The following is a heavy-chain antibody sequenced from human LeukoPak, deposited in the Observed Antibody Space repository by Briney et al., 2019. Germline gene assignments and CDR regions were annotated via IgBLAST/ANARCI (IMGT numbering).Heavy chain of an antibody. V-gene: IGHV4-31*03. J-gene: IGHJ4*02. D-gene: IGHD3-22*01. Sequence: SQTLSLTCTVSGGSISSGGYYWSWIRQHPGKGLEWIGYIYYSGSTYYNPSLKSRVTISVDTSKNQFSLKLSSVTAADTAVYYCARDYDSSGYYLDYWGQGTLVTVSS. CDR1: GGSISSGGYY. CDR3: ARDYDSSGYYLDY. CDR2: IYYSGST.